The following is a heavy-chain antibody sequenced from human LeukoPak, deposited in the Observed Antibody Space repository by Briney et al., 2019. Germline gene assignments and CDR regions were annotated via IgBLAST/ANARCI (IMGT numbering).Heavy chain of an antibody. Sequence: GGSLRLSCAASGFTFNSYTMNWVRQAPGKGLEWVSSISSSSSYIYYADSVKGRFTISRDNAKNSLYLQMNSLRAEDTAVYYCAREGYSSRDGYNFNFDYWGQGTLVTVSS. CDR1: GFTFNSYT. CDR2: ISSSSSYI. D-gene: IGHD5-24*01. J-gene: IGHJ4*02. CDR3: AREGYSSRDGYNFNFDY. V-gene: IGHV3-21*01.